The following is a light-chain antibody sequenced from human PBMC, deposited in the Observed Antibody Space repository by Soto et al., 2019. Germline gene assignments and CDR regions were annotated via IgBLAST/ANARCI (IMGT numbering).Light chain of an antibody. CDR3: PQSHGSPYT. CDR2: AAS. CDR1: QTISSY. V-gene: IGKV1-39*01. J-gene: IGKJ2*01. Sequence: DIQMTQSPSSLSASVGDRVTITCRASQTISSYLNWYQQKPRKAPKLLIYAASSLQSGVQSRFSGSGYGTDFTLTISSLQPEDFATYYWPQSHGSPYTFGQGTKLEIK.